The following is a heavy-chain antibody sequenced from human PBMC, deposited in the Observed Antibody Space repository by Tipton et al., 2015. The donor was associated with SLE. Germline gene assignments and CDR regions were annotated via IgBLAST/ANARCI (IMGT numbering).Heavy chain of an antibody. CDR1: GGSISSYY. CDR3: ARARHGGAEYFEQ. Sequence: TLSLTCTVSGGSISSYYWSWIRQPPGKGLEWIGYIYDIGSTNYNPSLKSRVTMSVDTSENQLSLKLTFLTAADTAVYYCARARHGGAEYFEQWVQGYLVTVSS. V-gene: IGHV4-59*01. J-gene: IGHJ1*01. D-gene: IGHD3-3*01. CDR2: IYDIGST.